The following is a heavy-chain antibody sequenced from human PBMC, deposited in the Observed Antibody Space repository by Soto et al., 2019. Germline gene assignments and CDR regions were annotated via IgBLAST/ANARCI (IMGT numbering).Heavy chain of an antibody. J-gene: IGHJ5*02. CDR2: TSSNSAYI. Sequence: PWETLRPSCAASGCTFRRFTMNWVRQAPGNGLESVSTTSSNSAYIYYTDALRGRFTISRDNAKNSLHLQMNSLRAEDTAVYYCTRDASRDSSARGWFDPWGPGTLVTVSS. D-gene: IGHD6-13*01. CDR1: GCTFRRFT. CDR3: TRDASRDSSARGWFDP. V-gene: IGHV3-21*01.